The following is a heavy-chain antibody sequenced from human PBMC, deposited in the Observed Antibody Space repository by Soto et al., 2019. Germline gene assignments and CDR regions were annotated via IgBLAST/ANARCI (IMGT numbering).Heavy chain of an antibody. D-gene: IGHD3-10*01. V-gene: IGHV3-7*05. CDR2: IKQDGTEK. Sequence: PGGSLRLSCAASGFTLSSYWMSWVRQAPGKGLEWVANIKQDGTEKYYVDSVKGRFTISRDNAKNSLYLQMNSLRAEDTAVYYCARDMVRGMDVWGQGTTVTVSS. CDR1: GFTLSSYW. CDR3: ARDMVRGMDV. J-gene: IGHJ6*02.